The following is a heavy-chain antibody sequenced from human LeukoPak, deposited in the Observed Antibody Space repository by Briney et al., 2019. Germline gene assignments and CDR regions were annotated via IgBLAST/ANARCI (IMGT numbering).Heavy chain of an antibody. CDR3: ARDRAPLSIAVAGTSDY. CDR1: GFTFSSYA. D-gene: IGHD6-19*01. J-gene: IGHJ4*02. Sequence: AGGSLRLSCAASGFTFSSYAMHWVRQAPGKGLEWVAVISYDGSNKYYADSVKGRFTISRDNSKNTLYLQMSSLRAEDTAVYYCARDRAPLSIAVAGTSDYWGQGTLVTVSS. V-gene: IGHV3-30-3*01. CDR2: ISYDGSNK.